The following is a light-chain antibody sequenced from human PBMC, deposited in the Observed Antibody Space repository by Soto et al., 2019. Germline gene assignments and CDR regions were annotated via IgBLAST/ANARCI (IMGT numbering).Light chain of an antibody. CDR2: GAS. Sequence: EIVITQSPATLSVSPGERATLSCRASQNINNNLAWYQQKPGQGPRLLIYGASSRATGIPARFSGSGSGTGFTLTISSLQSEDFAIYYCQQYNNWPLTFGGGTKVEIK. J-gene: IGKJ4*01. CDR1: QNINNN. CDR3: QQYNNWPLT. V-gene: IGKV3-15*01.